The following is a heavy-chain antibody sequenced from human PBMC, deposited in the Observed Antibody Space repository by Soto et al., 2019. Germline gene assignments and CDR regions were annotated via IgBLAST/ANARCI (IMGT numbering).Heavy chain of an antibody. D-gene: IGHD5-18*01. CDR2: ISYDGSNK. Sequence: QVQLVESGGGVVQPGRSLRLSCAASGFTFSSYAMHWVRQAPGKGLEWVAVISYDGSNKYYADSVKGRFTISRDNSKNTLYLHMNSLRADDTAVYYCARDPLWGTAMVLWYFDLWGRGTLVTVSS. CDR3: ARDPLWGTAMVLWYFDL. CDR1: GFTFSSYA. V-gene: IGHV3-30-3*01. J-gene: IGHJ2*01.